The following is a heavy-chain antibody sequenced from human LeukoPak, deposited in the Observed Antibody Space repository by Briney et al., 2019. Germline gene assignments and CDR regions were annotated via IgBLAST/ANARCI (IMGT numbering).Heavy chain of an antibody. V-gene: IGHV1-8*03. CDR1: GYSFSTHW. D-gene: IGHD3-9*01. CDR2: MNPNTGNT. Sequence: ASVKVSCKASGYSFSTHWMHWVRQAPGQGLEWMGWMNPNTGNTGYAQKFQGRVTITRNTSISTAYMELSSLRSEDTAVYYCARGRPGVLRYFDWTRQLGRAFDIWGQGTMVTVSS. J-gene: IGHJ3*02. CDR3: ARGRPGVLRYFDWTRQLGRAFDI.